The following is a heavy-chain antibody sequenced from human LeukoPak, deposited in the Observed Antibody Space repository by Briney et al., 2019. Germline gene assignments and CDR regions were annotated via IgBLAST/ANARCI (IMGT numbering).Heavy chain of an antibody. CDR2: SRNKAKSYTT. CDR3: VRVGSVSGSDYLDY. V-gene: IGHV3-72*01. D-gene: IGHD6-19*01. J-gene: IGHJ4*02. Sequence: GGALRLSCAGSGFTFSDHFLDWVRRAPGKGLEWVGRSRNKAKSYTTEYAASVKGRFTISRDDSKNPLYLQMNSLETEDTAVYYCVRVGSVSGSDYLDYWGQGTLVTVSS. CDR1: GFTFSDHF.